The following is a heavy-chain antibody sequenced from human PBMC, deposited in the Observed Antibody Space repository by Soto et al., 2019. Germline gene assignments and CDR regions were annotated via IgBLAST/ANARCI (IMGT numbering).Heavy chain of an antibody. CDR3: ARGGTFAYDTSGYSVY. J-gene: IGHJ4*02. D-gene: IGHD3-22*01. V-gene: IGHV1-2*02. Sequence: SVKVSCKTSGYTFSAYYMHWVRQSPGQGLEWMGWINPKSGGTLYAQKFQGRVTMTRDTSISTAYMELSRLRSDDTAVYYCARGGTFAYDTSGYSVYWGQGTLVTVSS. CDR1: GYTFSAYY. CDR2: INPKSGGT.